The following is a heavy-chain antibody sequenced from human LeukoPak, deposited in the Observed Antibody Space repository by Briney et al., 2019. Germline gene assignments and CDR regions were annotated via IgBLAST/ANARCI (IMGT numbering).Heavy chain of an antibody. CDR3: ASGITAMGPFDY. V-gene: IGHV4-59*01. Sequence: ETLSLTRTVSGGSISSYYWSWIRQPPGKGLEWIGYIYYSGSTNYNPSLKSRVTISVDTSKNQFSLKLSSVTAADTAVYYCASGITAMGPFDYWGQGTLVTVSS. CDR1: GGSISSYY. D-gene: IGHD5-18*01. CDR2: IYYSGST. J-gene: IGHJ4*02.